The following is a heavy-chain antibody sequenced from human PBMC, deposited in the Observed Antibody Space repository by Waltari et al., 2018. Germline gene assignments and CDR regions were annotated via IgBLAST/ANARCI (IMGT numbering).Heavy chain of an antibody. J-gene: IGHJ4*02. CDR2: IYNSGST. CDR1: GGSISCYF. CDR3: ARSYYDYWSGYPFDR. Sequence: QVQLQESGPGLVKPSETLSLTCPVSGGSISCYFWTWIRQPPGKGLEWSGHIYNSGSTTYNPALNNRVTISEDTSNNQFSLRLSSVTAADTAVYFCARSYYDYWSGYPFDRWGQGTLVTVSS. V-gene: IGHV4-59*01. D-gene: IGHD3-3*01.